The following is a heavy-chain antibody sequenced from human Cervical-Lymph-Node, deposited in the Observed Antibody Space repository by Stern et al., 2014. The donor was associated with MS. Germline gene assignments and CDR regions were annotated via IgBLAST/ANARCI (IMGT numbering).Heavy chain of an antibody. D-gene: IGHD6-13*01. CDR2: IIPSLCTV. V-gene: IGHV1-69*19. J-gene: IGHJ4*02. Sequence: VQLVESGAEVKKPGSSVKVSCKTSGGTFTSYGITWVRQASGQGLEWMGVIIPSLCTVNYAQKFQDRITITADYSTNTVDMELTSLRSEDTAVYYCARINRDRSSWYDYWGQGTLVTVSS. CDR3: ARINRDRSSWYDY. CDR1: GGTFTSYG.